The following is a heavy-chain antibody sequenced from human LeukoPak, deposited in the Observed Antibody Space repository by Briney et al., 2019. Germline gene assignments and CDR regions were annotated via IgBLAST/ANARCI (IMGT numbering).Heavy chain of an antibody. CDR2: ISSSGSTI. CDR3: ARDQWSYFSFFDY. Sequence: GGSLRLSCAASGFTFSDYYMSWIRQAPGKGLEWVSYISSSGSTIYYADSVKDRFTISGDNAKNSLYLQMNSLRAEDTAVYYCARDQWSYFSFFDYWGQGTLVTVSS. V-gene: IGHV3-11*01. CDR1: GFTFSDYY. D-gene: IGHD1-26*01. J-gene: IGHJ4*02.